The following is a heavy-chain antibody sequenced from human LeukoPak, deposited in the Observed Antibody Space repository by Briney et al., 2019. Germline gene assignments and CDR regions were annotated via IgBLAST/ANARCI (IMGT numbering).Heavy chain of an antibody. CDR1: GFTFSNYA. Sequence: PGTSLRLSCAASGFTFSNYAMHWVRQAPGKGLEWVAVISYEGSNSYYADSVKGRFTISRDNAKNSLYLQMNSLRAEDTAVYYCAELGITMIGGVWGKGTTVTISS. D-gene: IGHD3-10*02. CDR3: AELGITMIGGV. J-gene: IGHJ6*04. V-gene: IGHV3-30*04. CDR2: ISYEGSNS.